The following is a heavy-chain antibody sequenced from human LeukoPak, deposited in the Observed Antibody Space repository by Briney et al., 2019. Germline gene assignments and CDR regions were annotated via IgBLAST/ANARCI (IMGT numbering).Heavy chain of an antibody. J-gene: IGHJ4*02. V-gene: IGHV1-2*02. D-gene: IGHD3-10*01. CDR3: ARDLKDDGFGAGGSLGF. CDR1: GYTFTSNY. CDR2: IEPNNGGT. Sequence: GASVRLCCKAFGYTFTSNYVHWVRQSPGQRLECLGGIEPNNGGTYYAQHFQGRVTMTRATSITTAYMELNSLTSDDTAVYYCARDLKDDGFGAGGSLGFWGQGTLVTVSS.